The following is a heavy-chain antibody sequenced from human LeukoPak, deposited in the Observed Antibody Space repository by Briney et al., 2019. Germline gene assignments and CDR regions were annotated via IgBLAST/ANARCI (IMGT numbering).Heavy chain of an antibody. CDR3: ARDPGYSSDY. Sequence: SETLSLTCAVYGGSFSGYYWSWIRQPPGKGLEWTGEINHSGSTNYNPSLKSRVTISVDTSKNQFSLKLSSVTAADTAVYYCARDPGYSSDYWGQGTLVTVSS. CDR2: INHSGST. D-gene: IGHD5-18*01. J-gene: IGHJ4*02. CDR1: GGSFSGYY. V-gene: IGHV4-34*01.